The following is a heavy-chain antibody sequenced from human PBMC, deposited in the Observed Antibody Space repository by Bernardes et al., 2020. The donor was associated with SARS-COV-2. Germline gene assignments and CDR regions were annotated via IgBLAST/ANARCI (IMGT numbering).Heavy chain of an antibody. Sequence: GSLRLSCAASGYTFSNYGIQWVRQAPGKGLEWVAVIWYDARNKDYADSVKGRFTVSRDNSKNTVYLQMNSLRVEDTAVYYCARTGFDYWGQGTLVTVSS. V-gene: IGHV3-33*01. J-gene: IGHJ4*02. CDR3: ARTGFDY. CDR1: GYTFSNYG. CDR2: IWYDARNK.